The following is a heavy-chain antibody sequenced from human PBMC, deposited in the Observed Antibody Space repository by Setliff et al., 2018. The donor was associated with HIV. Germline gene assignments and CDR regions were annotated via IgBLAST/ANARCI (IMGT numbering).Heavy chain of an antibody. J-gene: IGHJ4*02. CDR1: GYNFPVYG. D-gene: IGHD1-26*01. CDR2: ISPDNGVT. V-gene: IGHV1-18*01. CDR3: ARVSLVGANSGLCEY. Sequence: ASVKVSCKTSGYNFPVYGITWVRQAPGHGLEWMGWISPDNGVTKYVEKNQDRVTMTTDTATNTGHMELRNLTSDDTAVYYCARVSLVGANSGLCEYWGQGTLVTVSS.